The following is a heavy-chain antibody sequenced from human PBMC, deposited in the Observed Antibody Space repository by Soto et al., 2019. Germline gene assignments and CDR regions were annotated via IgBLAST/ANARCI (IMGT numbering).Heavy chain of an antibody. CDR1: GYTFTSYG. CDR2: ISAYNGNT. J-gene: IGHJ4*02. Sequence: QVQLVQSGAEVKKPGASVKVSCKASGYTFTSYGISWVRQAPGQGLEWMGWISAYNGNTNHAQKLQGRVTMTTDTSTSTAYMELRSLRVDDTAVYDGARDPDYYGSGSPLDYWGQGTLVTVSS. D-gene: IGHD3-10*01. V-gene: IGHV1-18*04. CDR3: ARDPDYYGSGSPLDY.